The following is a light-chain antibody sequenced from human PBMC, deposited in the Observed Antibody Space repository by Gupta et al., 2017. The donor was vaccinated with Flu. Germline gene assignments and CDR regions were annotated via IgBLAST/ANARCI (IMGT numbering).Light chain of an antibody. CDR2: AAS. CDR1: QSISSY. V-gene: IGKV1-39*01. Sequence: DIQMTQSPSPLSAPVGDRVTITCRASQSISSYLNWYRQKPGKAPKLLIYAASSLQSGVPSRFSGSGSGTDFTLTISSLQPEDFATYYCQQSYSTLWTFGQGTKVEIK. J-gene: IGKJ1*01. CDR3: QQSYSTLWT.